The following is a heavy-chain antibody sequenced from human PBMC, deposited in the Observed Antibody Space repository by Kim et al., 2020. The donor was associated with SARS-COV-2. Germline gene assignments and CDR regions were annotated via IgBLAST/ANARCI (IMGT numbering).Heavy chain of an antibody. CDR2: ITSTGFSNTGSGA. V-gene: IGHV3-23*01. D-gene: IGHD2-2*03. J-gene: IGHJ1*01. Sequence: GGSLRLSCAVSGVSFGSYAMSWVRQAPGQGLEWVSGITSTGFSNTGSGAFYVDSVRGRFTISRDNSKNTVYLQMDSLRAEDTAVYYCAQDSAEIGSPLFQHWGQGTLVIVST. CDR3: AQDSAEIGSPLFQH. CDR1: GVSFGSYA.